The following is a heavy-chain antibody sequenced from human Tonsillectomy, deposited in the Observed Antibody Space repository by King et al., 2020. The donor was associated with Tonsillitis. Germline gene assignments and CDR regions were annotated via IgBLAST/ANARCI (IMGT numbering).Heavy chain of an antibody. Sequence: QLVQSGGGVVRPGGSLRLSCAASGFTFDDYGMSWVRQAPGKGLEWVSVINWNGGSTGYADSVKGRFTISRDNAKNSLYLQMNSLRAEDTALYYCARSRAVYYDFWSGYWDYWGQGTLVTVSS. J-gene: IGHJ4*02. CDR2: INWNGGST. CDR3: ARSRAVYYDFWSGYWDY. CDR1: GFTFDDYG. V-gene: IGHV3-20*04. D-gene: IGHD3-3*01.